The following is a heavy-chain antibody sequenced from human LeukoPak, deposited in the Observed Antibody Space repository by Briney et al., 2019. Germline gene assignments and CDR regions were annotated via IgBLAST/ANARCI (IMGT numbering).Heavy chain of an antibody. CDR2: ISGSGGST. J-gene: IGHJ4*02. Sequence: GGSLRLSCAASGFTFSRYAKSWGRQAPGKGVEWGSAISGSGGSTYYADSVKGRFTISRDNSKNTLYLQMNSLRAEDTAIYYCTRVGYIDEGIDYWGQGTLVTVSS. V-gene: IGHV3-23*01. CDR3: TRVGYIDEGIDY. D-gene: IGHD5-24*01. CDR1: GFTFSRYA.